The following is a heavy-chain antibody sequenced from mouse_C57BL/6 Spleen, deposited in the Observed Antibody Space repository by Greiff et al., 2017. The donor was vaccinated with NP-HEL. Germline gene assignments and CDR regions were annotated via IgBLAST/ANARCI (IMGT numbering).Heavy chain of an antibody. J-gene: IGHJ2*01. Sequence: EVQRVESGGGLVKPGGSLKLSCAASGFTFSDYGMHWVRQAPEKGLEWVAYISSGSSTIYYADTVKGRFTISRDNAKNTLFLQMTSLRSEDTAMYYCARHDYANYWGQGTTLTVSS. CDR3: ARHDYANY. D-gene: IGHD2-4*01. V-gene: IGHV5-17*01. CDR2: ISSGSSTI. CDR1: GFTFSDYG.